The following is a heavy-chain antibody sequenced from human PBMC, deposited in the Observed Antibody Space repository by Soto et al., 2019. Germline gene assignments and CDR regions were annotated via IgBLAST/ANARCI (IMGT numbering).Heavy chain of an antibody. CDR2: ISYDGSNK. CDR3: ARGIAVAVGMDV. J-gene: IGHJ6*02. CDR1: GFTFSSYA. V-gene: IGHV3-30-3*01. D-gene: IGHD6-19*01. Sequence: PGGSLRLSCAASGFTFSSYAMHWVRQAPGKGLEWVAVISYDGSNKYYADSVKGRFTISRDNSKNTLYLQMNSLRAEDTAVYYCARGIAVAVGMDVWGQGTTVTVS.